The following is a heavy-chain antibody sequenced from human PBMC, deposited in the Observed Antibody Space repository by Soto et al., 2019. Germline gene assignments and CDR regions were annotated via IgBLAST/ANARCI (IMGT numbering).Heavy chain of an antibody. CDR1: GGSISSSSYY. CDR2: IYYNGHT. J-gene: IGHJ4*02. D-gene: IGHD3-22*01. Sequence: QLQLQESGPGLVKPSETLSLTCTVSGGSISSSSYYWGWIRQPPGKGLEWIGSIYYNGHTYYNPSIKRRVTISKDTSKNQFSLKLSSVTAADMAVYYCATNREAHHYDSSGYHRLDYWGQGTLVTVSS. CDR3: ATNREAHHYDSSGYHRLDY. V-gene: IGHV4-39*01.